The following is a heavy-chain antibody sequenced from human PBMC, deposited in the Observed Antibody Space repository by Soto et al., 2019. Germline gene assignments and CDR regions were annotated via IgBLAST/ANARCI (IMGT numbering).Heavy chain of an antibody. CDR3: ARTFGAPKFKEKSGYYYGMDV. J-gene: IGHJ6*02. CDR2: IYPGDSDT. CDR1: GYSFTSYW. Sequence: GESLKISCKGSGYSFTSYWIGWVRQMPGKGLEWMGIIYPGDSDTRYSPSFQGQVTISADKSISTAYLQWSSLKASDTAMYYCARTFGAPKFKEKSGYYYGMDVWGQGTTVTVS. V-gene: IGHV5-51*01. D-gene: IGHD3-16*01.